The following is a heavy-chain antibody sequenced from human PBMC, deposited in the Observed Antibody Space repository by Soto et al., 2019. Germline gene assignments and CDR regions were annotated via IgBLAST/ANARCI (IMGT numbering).Heavy chain of an antibody. V-gene: IGHV4-59*11. D-gene: IGHD6-19*01. CDR3: TRGSRNSGWRPDS. CDR2: VFSTGST. J-gene: IGHJ4*02. Sequence: ETPSPKCPVSGGSIGNHFWRWNWKPPGKGLEWIGYVFSTGSTMYSPSLKSRVTISVDTFNNQFFLNLISVTAADTAIYYCTRGSRNSGWRPDSWGPGTLVTVSS. CDR1: GGSIGNHF.